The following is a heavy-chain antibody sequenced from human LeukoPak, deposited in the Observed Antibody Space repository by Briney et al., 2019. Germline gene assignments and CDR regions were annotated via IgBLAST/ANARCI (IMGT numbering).Heavy chain of an antibody. CDR2: IIPIFGTA. V-gene: IGHV1-69*05. D-gene: IGHD3-22*01. Sequence: SVKVSCKASGGTFSSYAISWVRQAPGQGLEWMGGIIPIFGTANYAQKFQGRVMITTDESTSTAYMELSSLRSEDTAVYYCARGSHYDSSGSLFDYWGQGTLVTVCS. J-gene: IGHJ4*02. CDR1: GGTFSSYA. CDR3: ARGSHYDSSGSLFDY.